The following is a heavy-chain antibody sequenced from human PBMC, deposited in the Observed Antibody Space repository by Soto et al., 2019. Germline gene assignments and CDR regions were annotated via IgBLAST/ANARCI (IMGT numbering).Heavy chain of an antibody. Sequence: GATVKVSRKASGYTFTSYYMHWVRQAPGQGLERMGIINPSGGSTSYAQKFQGRVTMTADKSTSTVYMELSSLRSEDTAVYYCARGDRKVVPAAIDYYYYYYMDVWGKGTTVTVSS. CDR2: INPSGGST. J-gene: IGHJ6*03. CDR1: GYTFTSYY. D-gene: IGHD2-2*01. CDR3: ARGDRKVVPAAIDYYYYYYMDV. V-gene: IGHV1-46*01.